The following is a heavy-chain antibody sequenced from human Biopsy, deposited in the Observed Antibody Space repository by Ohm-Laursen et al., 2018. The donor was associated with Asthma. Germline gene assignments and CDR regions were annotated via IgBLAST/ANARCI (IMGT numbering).Heavy chain of an antibody. V-gene: IGHV3-30*04. CDR1: GFTFSSYA. CDR2: ISEYGSNK. CDR3: ARVLLTDNWNPSCMDV. D-gene: IGHD1-20*01. Sequence: SLRLSCTASGFTFSSYAMHWIRQAPGKGLQWVAIISEYGSNKAYVDSVKGRFTFSRDNSQNTLYLEMNSLRVEDTAVYYCARVLLTDNWNPSCMDVWGPGATVSVS. J-gene: IGHJ6*02.